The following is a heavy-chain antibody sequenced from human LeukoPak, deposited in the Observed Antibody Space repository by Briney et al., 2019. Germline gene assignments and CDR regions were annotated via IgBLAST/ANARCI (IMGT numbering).Heavy chain of an antibody. CDR3: ARGEITYYDFWSGYVIDY. CDR2: IIPIFGTA. CDR1: GGTFSSYA. J-gene: IGHJ4*02. V-gene: IGHV1-69*05. Sequence: ASVKVSCKASGGTFSSYAISWVRQAPGQGLEWMGGIIPIFGTANYAQKFQGRVTMTRDTSTSTVYMELSSLRSEDTAVYYCARGEITYYDFWSGYVIDYWGQGTLVTVSS. D-gene: IGHD3-3*01.